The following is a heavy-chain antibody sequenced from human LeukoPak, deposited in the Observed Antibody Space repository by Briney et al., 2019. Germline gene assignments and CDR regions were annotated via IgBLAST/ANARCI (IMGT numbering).Heavy chain of an antibody. CDR2: ISFDGTNK. J-gene: IGHJ4*02. CDR3: AKDRSPSMLRGVLPDY. D-gene: IGHD3-10*01. V-gene: IGHV3-30*18. Sequence: GGSLRLSCATSGFIFSLYGMHWVRQAPGKGLEWVAVISFDGTNKYYQDSVKGRFTISRENSKNTVYLQMNSLRVEDTAVYYCAKDRSPSMLRGVLPDYWGRGTLVTVSS. CDR1: GFIFSLYG.